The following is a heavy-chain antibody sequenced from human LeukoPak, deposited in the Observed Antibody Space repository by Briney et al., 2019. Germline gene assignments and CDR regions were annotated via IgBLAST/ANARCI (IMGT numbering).Heavy chain of an antibody. J-gene: IGHJ4*02. CDR2: IYSSGRT. Sequence: SETLSLTCTVSGGSISSYYWSWIRQPPGKGLEWIGYIYSSGRTDYNPSLKSRVTMSLDTSKDQFSLKLTSVTAADTAIYYCASLAVARSIWGQGTLVTVSS. V-gene: IGHV4-59*08. D-gene: IGHD6-13*01. CDR1: GGSISSYY. CDR3: ASLAVARSI.